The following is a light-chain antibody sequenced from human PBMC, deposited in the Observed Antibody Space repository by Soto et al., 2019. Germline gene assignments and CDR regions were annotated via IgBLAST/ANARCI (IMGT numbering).Light chain of an antibody. V-gene: IGKV1-6*01. Sequence: AIQMTQSPSSLSASVGDIVTITFRASQDISDDVGWYQQTPGKAPKLLISGASRLQSGVPSRFSGSGSGAAFTLTITSLRPEDSATYFCQQYNTYSTFGQGTKVDIK. CDR2: GAS. J-gene: IGKJ1*01. CDR1: QDISDD. CDR3: QQYNTYST.